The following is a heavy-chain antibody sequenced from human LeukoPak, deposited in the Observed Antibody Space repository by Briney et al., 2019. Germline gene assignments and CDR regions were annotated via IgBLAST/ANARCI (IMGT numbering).Heavy chain of an antibody. D-gene: IGHD6-13*01. J-gene: IGHJ4*02. CDR3: ARKEAAAYDY. V-gene: IGHV3-23*01. Sequence: GGSLRLSCAASGFTFSSYGMSWVRQAPGKGLEWVSTISGSGDSTYYADSVKGRFTISRDNAKNSLYLQMNSLRAEDTAVYYCARKEAAAYDYWGQGTLVTVSS. CDR2: ISGSGDST. CDR1: GFTFSSYG.